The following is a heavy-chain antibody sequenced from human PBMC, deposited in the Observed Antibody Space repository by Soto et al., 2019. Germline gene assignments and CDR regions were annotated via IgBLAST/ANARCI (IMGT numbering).Heavy chain of an antibody. CDR1: GVTVSNAW. J-gene: IGHJ4*02. D-gene: IGHD3-16*01. V-gene: IGHV3-15*02. Sequence: VQRVESGGASVATGGSLRLTCAAYGVTVSNAWMTWVRQAPGKGREWVGRIKSRDLGETTDYAAPVKGRFTISRDNSENTLPLQLNSLKAEDTAVYYCATSAAVSGGVCDHWGQGPLVTVSS. CDR3: ATSAAVSGGVCDH. CDR2: IKSRDLGETT.